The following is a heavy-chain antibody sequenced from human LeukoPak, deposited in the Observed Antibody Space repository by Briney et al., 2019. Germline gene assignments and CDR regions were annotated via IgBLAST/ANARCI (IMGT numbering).Heavy chain of an antibody. D-gene: IGHD3-3*01. CDR2: IYYSGST. V-gene: IGHV4-59*01. Sequence: PSETLSLTCTVSGGSISSYYWSWIRQPPGKGLECIGYIYYSGSTNYNPSLKSRVTISVDTSKNQFSLKLSSVTAADTAAYYCARGQTIFGVVPYMYYFDYWGQGTLVTVSS. J-gene: IGHJ4*02. CDR1: GGSISSYY. CDR3: ARGQTIFGVVPYMYYFDY.